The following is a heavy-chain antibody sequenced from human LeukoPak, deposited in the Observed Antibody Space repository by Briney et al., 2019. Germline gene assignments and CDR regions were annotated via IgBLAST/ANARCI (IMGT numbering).Heavy chain of an antibody. V-gene: IGHV1-18*01. J-gene: IGHJ6*02. Sequence: GASVKVSCKASGYTFTSYGISWVRQAPGQGLEWMGWISAYNGNTNYAQKLQGRVTMTTDTSTSTAYMELRSLGSDDTAVYYCARAMRIAAASNYYYGMDVWGQGTTVTVSS. CDR3: ARAMRIAAASNYYYGMDV. D-gene: IGHD6-13*01. CDR1: GYTFTSYG. CDR2: ISAYNGNT.